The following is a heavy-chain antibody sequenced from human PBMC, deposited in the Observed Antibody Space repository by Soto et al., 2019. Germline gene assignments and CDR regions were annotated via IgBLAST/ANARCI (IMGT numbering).Heavy chain of an antibody. CDR1: GFTFSGSA. J-gene: IGHJ6*02. D-gene: IGHD4-17*01. Sequence: EVQLVESGGGLVQPGGSLKLSCAASGFTFSGSAMHWVRQASGKGLEWVGRIRSKGHNYATAYAASVKGRFTISREDSKNTAYLQMNSLNTEDTAVYYCSRAGDGDYQYYYYGMDVWGQGTTVTVSS. CDR2: IRSKGHNYAT. V-gene: IGHV3-73*02. CDR3: SRAGDGDYQYYYYGMDV.